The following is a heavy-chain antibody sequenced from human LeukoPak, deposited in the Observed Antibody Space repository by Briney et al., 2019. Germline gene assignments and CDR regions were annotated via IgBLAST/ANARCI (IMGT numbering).Heavy chain of an antibody. J-gene: IGHJ4*02. CDR3: ARARGVARPYYFDY. CDR2: IYYSGST. CDR1: GGSISSHY. V-gene: IGHV4-59*08. Sequence: SETLSLTCTVSGGSISSHYWSWIRQPPGKELEGTGYIYYSGSTNYNPSLKSRAIISVDTSKNQFSLKLSSVTAADTAVYYCARARGVARPYYFDYWGQGTRVTVSS. D-gene: IGHD6-6*01.